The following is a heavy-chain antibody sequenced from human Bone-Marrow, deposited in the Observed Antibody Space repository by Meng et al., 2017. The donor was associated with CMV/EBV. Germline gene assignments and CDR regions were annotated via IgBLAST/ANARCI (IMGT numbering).Heavy chain of an antibody. CDR2: IYYGGDT. J-gene: IGHJ5*02. D-gene: IGHD2-15*01. V-gene: IGHV4-39*07. Sequence: GSLRLSCTVSGVSISNENYYWGWIRQPPGKGLEWFGSIYYGGDTYYNPSLKSRVTTSVYTSKNQFSLKLGFVTAADTAVYYCARDPGYCSGGGCYSFGWYDPWGQGTLVTVSS. CDR3: ARDPGYCSGGGCYSFGWYDP. CDR1: GVSISNENYY.